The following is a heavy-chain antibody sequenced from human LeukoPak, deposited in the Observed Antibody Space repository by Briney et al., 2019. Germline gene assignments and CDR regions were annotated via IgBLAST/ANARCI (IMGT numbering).Heavy chain of an antibody. V-gene: IGHV3-23*01. J-gene: IGHJ4*02. CDR2: ISGSGGST. CDR1: GFTFSSYA. Sequence: GGSLRLSCAASGFTFSSYAVSWVRQAPGKGLEWVSAISGSGGSTYYADSVKGRFTISRDNSKNTLYLQMNSLRAEDTAVYYCAKDRSGPGFVDYWGQGTLVTVSS. CDR3: AKDRSGPGFVDY. D-gene: IGHD2-8*02.